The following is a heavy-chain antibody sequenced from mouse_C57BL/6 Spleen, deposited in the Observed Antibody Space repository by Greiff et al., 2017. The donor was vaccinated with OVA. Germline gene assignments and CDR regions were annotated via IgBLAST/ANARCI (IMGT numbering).Heavy chain of an antibody. CDR1: GYTFTSYW. Sequence: VKLQQPGAELVRPGTSVKLSCKASGYTFTSYWMHWVKQRPGQGLEWIGVIDPSDSYTNYNQKFKGKATLTVDTSSSTAYMQLSSLTSEDSAVYYCARGLDYGSSPFAYWGQGALVAVSA. D-gene: IGHD1-1*01. V-gene: IGHV1-59*01. J-gene: IGHJ3*01. CDR3: ARGLDYGSSPFAY. CDR2: IDPSDSYT.